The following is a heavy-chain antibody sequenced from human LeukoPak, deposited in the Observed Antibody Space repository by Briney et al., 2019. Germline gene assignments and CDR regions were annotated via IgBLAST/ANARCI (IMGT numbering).Heavy chain of an antibody. CDR1: GGSISSGGYY. V-gene: IGHV4-31*03. Sequence: SQTLSLTCTVSGGSISSGGYYWSWIRQHPGKGLEWIGYIYYSGSTYYNSSLKSRVTISVDSSKNQFSLKLSSVTAADTAVYYCARDGERGDFDYWGQGTLVTVSS. CDR3: ARDGERGDFDY. CDR2: IYYSGST. J-gene: IGHJ4*02. D-gene: IGHD3-16*01.